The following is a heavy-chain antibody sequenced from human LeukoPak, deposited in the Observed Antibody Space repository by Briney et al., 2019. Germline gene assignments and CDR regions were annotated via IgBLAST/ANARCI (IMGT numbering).Heavy chain of an antibody. D-gene: IGHD1-26*01. J-gene: IGHJ4*02. V-gene: IGHV1-69*04. Sequence: ASVKVSCKASGGTFSSYAISWVRQAPGQGLEWMGRIIPILGIANYAQKFQDRVTITADKSTSTAYMELSSLRSEDTAVYYCARVVGATSYYFDYWGQGTLVTVSS. CDR2: IIPILGIA. CDR3: ARVVGATSYYFDY. CDR1: GGTFSSYA.